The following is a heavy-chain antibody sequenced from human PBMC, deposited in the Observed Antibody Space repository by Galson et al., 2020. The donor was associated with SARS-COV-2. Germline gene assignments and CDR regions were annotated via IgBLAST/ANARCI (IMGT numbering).Heavy chain of an antibody. CDR2: ISYDARNK. D-gene: IGHD3-3*02. V-gene: IGHV3-30*18. CDR3: AKDRPFLGWPRGGGMDV. J-gene: IGHJ6*01. CDR1: GTSIFTFSSFG. Sequence: GESLKISCAASGTSIFTFSSFGMHWVRQAPGKGLEWVAVISYDARNKYYADSVKGRFTISRDNSKNTLYLQMNSLGAEDTAVYYCAKDRPFLGWPRGGGMDVWGQGTTVTVSS.